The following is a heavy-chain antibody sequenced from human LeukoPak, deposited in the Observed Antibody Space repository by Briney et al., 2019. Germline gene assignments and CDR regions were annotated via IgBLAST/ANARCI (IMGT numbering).Heavy chain of an antibody. CDR2: TYYRSKWYN. CDR3: ARDLLWFGEFRFDY. V-gene: IGHV6-1*01. Sequence: SQTLSLTCAISGDSVSSNSAAWNWIRQSPSRGLKWLGRTYYRSKWYNDYAVSVKSRITINPDTSKNQFSLQLNSVTPEDTAVYYCARDLLWFGEFRFDYWGQGTLVTVSS. J-gene: IGHJ4*02. CDR1: GDSVSSNSAA. D-gene: IGHD3-10*01.